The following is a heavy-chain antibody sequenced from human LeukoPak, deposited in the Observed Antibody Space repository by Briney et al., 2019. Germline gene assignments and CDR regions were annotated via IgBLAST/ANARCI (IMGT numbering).Heavy chain of an antibody. J-gene: IGHJ4*02. D-gene: IGHD3-10*01. V-gene: IGHV4-39*07. CDR3: ARGSRWFGESDTDY. CDR2: INQSGST. Sequence: SETLSLTCTVSGGSITSTTYYWGWIRQPPGKGLEWIGEINQSGSTNYNPSLKSRVTISLDTSKNQFSLNLNSVTAADTAVYYCARGSRWFGESDTDYWGQGTLVTVSS. CDR1: GGSITSTTYY.